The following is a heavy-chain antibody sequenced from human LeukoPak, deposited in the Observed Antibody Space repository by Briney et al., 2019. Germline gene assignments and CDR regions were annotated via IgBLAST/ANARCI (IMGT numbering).Heavy chain of an antibody. Sequence: ASVKVSCKASGGTFSSYAISWVRQAPGQGLEWMGGIIPIFGTANYAQKFQGRVTITADESTSTAYMELSSLTSEDTAVYYCARTPITFGGVIVDYGLDVWGQGTTVTVSS. CDR3: ARTPITFGGVIVDYGLDV. D-gene: IGHD3-16*02. CDR2: IIPIFGTA. J-gene: IGHJ6*02. CDR1: GGTFSSYA. V-gene: IGHV1-69*13.